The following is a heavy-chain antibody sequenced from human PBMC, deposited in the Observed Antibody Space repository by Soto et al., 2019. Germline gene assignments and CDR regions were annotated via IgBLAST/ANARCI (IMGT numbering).Heavy chain of an antibody. CDR3: ARGATHGSSWYFWFDP. CDR1: GGTFSTYP. V-gene: IGHV1-69*01. J-gene: IGHJ5*02. Sequence: QVQLVQSGAEVRMPGSSVKVSCKASGGTFSTYPINWVRQAPGQGLEWMGGIIPLFGTTNYEQKFKGIVTITADESTSTAYMELSSLRAEDAAVYYCARGATHGSSWYFWFDPWGQGTLVTVSS. CDR2: IIPLFGTT. D-gene: IGHD6-13*01.